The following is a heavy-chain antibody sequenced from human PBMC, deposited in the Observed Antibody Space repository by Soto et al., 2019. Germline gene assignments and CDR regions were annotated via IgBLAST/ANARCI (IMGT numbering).Heavy chain of an antibody. CDR2: MYYTGNK. V-gene: IGHV4-39*01. CDR1: VGSISSRTYY. D-gene: IGHD6-6*01. J-gene: IGHJ5*02. CDR3: ARRSSSSLGSLFDP. Sequence: SETLSLTCPVSVGSISSRTYYWDWIRQPPGKGLEWIGAMYYTGNKNYNPSLESRVTMSVDTSKNQFSLKLSSVTPTDTAVYYCARRSSSSLGSLFDPWGRGILVTVSS.